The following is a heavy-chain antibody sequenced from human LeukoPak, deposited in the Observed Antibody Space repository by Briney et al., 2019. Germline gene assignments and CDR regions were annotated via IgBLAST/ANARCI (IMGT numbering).Heavy chain of an antibody. CDR3: ARDLQNYGSAYMDY. J-gene: IGHJ4*02. V-gene: IGHV3-21*01. Sequence: TGGSLTLSCAASGFTFNRYTMHWVRQAPGKGLEWVSSASSRSDYIYYADSVKGRFTISRDNAKNSLYLQMNSLRAEDTAVYYCARDLQNYGSAYMDYWGQGTLVTVSS. D-gene: IGHD3-10*01. CDR2: ASSRSDYI. CDR1: GFTFNRYT.